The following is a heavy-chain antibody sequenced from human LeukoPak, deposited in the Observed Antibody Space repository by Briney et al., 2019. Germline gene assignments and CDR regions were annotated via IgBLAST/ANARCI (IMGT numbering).Heavy chain of an antibody. J-gene: IGHJ6*03. CDR3: ARFRPGFRDSYYYYMDV. V-gene: IGHV4-4*07. Sequence: SETLSLTRTVSGGSISSYYWSWIRQPAGKGLEWIGRIYTSGSTDYNPSLKSRVTMSVDTSKNQFSLKLSSVTAADTAVYYCARFRPGFRDSYYYYMDVWGKGTTVTVSS. CDR2: IYTSGST. CDR1: GGSISSYY. D-gene: IGHD2-15*01.